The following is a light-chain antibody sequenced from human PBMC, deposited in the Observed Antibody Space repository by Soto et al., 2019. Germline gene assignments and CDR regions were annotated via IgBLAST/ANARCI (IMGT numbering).Light chain of an antibody. V-gene: IGKV3-15*01. CDR2: DSS. J-gene: IGKJ4*01. Sequence: EIVLTQSPAALSVSPGGRVTLSCRASQGIGSTLAWYQQKPGQTPRLLIYDSSTRATGIPARFSGSGSGTEFTLTINGLQSEDFAVYYCQRYNNWPLTFGGGTKVDIK. CDR1: QGIGST. CDR3: QRYNNWPLT.